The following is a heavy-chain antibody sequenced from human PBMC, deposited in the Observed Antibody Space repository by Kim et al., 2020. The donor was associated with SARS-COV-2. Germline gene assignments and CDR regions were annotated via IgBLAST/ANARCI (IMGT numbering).Heavy chain of an antibody. Sequence: GGSLRLSCAASGFTFSSYAMSWVRQAPGKGLEWVSAISGSGGSTYYADSVKGRFTISRDNSKNTLYLQMNSLRAEDTAVYYCAKDTYRPLTWSNWFDPWGQGTLVTVSS. CDR2: ISGSGGST. J-gene: IGHJ5*02. V-gene: IGHV3-23*01. CDR3: AKDTYRPLTWSNWFDP. CDR1: GFTFSSYA. D-gene: IGHD3-3*01.